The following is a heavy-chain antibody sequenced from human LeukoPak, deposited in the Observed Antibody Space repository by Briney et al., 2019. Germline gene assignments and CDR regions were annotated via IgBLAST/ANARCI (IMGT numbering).Heavy chain of an antibody. J-gene: IGHJ4*02. V-gene: IGHV1-69*13. CDR1: GGTFSSYA. D-gene: IGHD3-3*02. Sequence: SVKVSCKASGGTFSSYAISWVRQAPGQGLEWMGGIIPIFGTANYAQKFQGRVTITADESTSTAYMELSSLRSEDTAVYYCARDRIFGVVSDPPPGGYWGQGTLVTVSS. CDR3: ARDRIFGVVSDPPPGGY. CDR2: IIPIFGTA.